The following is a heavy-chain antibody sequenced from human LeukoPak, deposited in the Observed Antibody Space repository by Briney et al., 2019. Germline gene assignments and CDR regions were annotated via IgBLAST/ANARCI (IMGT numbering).Heavy chain of an antibody. D-gene: IGHD3-3*01. CDR3: ARQGIITIFEP. Sequence: PGGSLRLSCAASGFTFSSYGMHWVRQAPGKGLEWVAVISYDGSNKYYADSVKGRFIISRDNSKNTLYLQMNSLRAEDTAVYYCARQGIITIFEPWGQGTLVTVSS. J-gene: IGHJ5*02. CDR2: ISYDGSNK. CDR1: GFTFSSYG. V-gene: IGHV3-30*03.